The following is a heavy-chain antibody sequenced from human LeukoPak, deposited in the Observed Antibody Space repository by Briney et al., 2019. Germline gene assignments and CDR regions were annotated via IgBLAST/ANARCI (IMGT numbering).Heavy chain of an antibody. Sequence: GGSLRLSCTASGFTFSSYAMSWVRQAPGKGLEWVSGISGSGGSTYYADSVKGRFTTSRDNSKNTLYLQMNSLRAEDTAVYYCAKRTTVGAIDYWGQGTLVTVSS. CDR1: GFTFSSYA. V-gene: IGHV3-23*01. J-gene: IGHJ4*02. CDR2: ISGSGGST. CDR3: AKRTTVGAIDY. D-gene: IGHD4-23*01.